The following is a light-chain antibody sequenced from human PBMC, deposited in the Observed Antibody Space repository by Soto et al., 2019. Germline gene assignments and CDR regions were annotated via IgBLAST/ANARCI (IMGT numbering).Light chain of an antibody. V-gene: IGKV3-20*01. J-gene: IGKJ1*01. CDR3: QQYGSSTGWT. CDR1: QSVSSSY. Sequence: EIVLTQSPGTLSLSPGERATLSCRASQSVSSSYLAWYQQKPGQAPRLLIYGSSRRATGIPDRFSGSGSGTDFTLTISRLEHADFAVYYCQQYGSSTGWTFGQGTKVEIK. CDR2: GSS.